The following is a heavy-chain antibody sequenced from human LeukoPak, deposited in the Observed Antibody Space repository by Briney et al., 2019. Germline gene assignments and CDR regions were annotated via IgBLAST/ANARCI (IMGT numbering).Heavy chain of an antibody. Sequence: GGSLRLSCAASGFTFSSYAMSWVRQAPGKGLEWASAISGSGGSTYYADSVKGRFTISRDNSKNTLYLQMNSLRAEDTAVYYCASKRGWLRDYWGQGTLVTVSS. V-gene: IGHV3-23*01. CDR3: ASKRGWLRDY. J-gene: IGHJ4*02. CDR1: GFTFSSYA. D-gene: IGHD6-19*01. CDR2: ISGSGGST.